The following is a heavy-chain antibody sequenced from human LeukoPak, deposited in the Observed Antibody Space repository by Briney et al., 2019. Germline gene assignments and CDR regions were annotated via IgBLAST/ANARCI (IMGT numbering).Heavy chain of an antibody. Sequence: PGGSLRLSCAASGFTFSSYAMSWVRQAPGKGLEWVSAISGSGGSTYYAGSVKGRFTISRDNSKNTLYLQMNSLRAEDTAVYYCARGSGAAPRTSSFYFWGQGALVTVSS. J-gene: IGHJ4*02. CDR1: GFTFSSYA. CDR3: ARGSGAAPRTSSFYF. D-gene: IGHD3-10*01. V-gene: IGHV3-23*01. CDR2: ISGSGGST.